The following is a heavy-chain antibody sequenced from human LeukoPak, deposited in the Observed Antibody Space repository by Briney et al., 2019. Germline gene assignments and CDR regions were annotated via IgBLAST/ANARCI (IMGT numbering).Heavy chain of an antibody. CDR2: ITWDGSYT. D-gene: IGHD5-12*01. CDR3: ARGPSGYHNT. CDR1: GFTFDDYL. J-gene: IGHJ4*02. Sequence: PGGSLRLSCEASGFTFDDYLMHWVRQAPGKGLEWVSLITWDGSYTYYADSVRGRFTISRDNSKNTLYLQMNSLRAEDTAVYYCARGPSGYHNTGGQGTLVTVSS. V-gene: IGHV3-43*01.